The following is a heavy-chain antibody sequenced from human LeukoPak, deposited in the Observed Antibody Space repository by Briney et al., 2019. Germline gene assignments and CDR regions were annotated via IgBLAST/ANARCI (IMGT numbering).Heavy chain of an antibody. Sequence: GASVKVSCKASGYTFTGYYMHWVRQAPGQGLEWMGWINPNSGGTNYARKFQGRVTMTRDTSISTAYMELSRLRSDDTAVYYCARAGRVEPSNQHYGMDVWGQGTTVTVSS. CDR3: ARAGRVEPSNQHYGMDV. D-gene: IGHD1-1*01. J-gene: IGHJ6*02. V-gene: IGHV1-2*02. CDR2: INPNSGGT. CDR1: GYTFTGYY.